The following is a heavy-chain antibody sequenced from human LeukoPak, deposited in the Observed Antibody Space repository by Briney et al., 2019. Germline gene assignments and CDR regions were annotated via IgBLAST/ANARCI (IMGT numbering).Heavy chain of an antibody. J-gene: IGHJ4*02. CDR3: ARQWLPNGYFDY. V-gene: IGHV1-2*06. D-gene: IGHD6-19*01. Sequence: ASVKVSCKASGYTFTAYFMRWVRQAPGQGLEWMGRVNPNSGVTNSIQKFQGRVTMTRDTSISTAYMELSGLRSDDTAVYYCARQWLPNGYFDYWGQGTLVTVSS. CDR2: VNPNSGVT. CDR1: GYTFTAYF.